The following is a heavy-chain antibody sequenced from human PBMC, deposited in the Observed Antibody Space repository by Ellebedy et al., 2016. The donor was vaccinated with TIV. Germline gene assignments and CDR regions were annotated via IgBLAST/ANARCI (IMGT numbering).Heavy chain of an antibody. CDR2: IKQDGSEK. CDR1: GFKFSNYW. J-gene: IGHJ4*02. V-gene: IGHV3-7*01. Sequence: GESLKISCAASGFKFSNYWMNWVRQAPGKGLEWVATIKQDGSEKFYVDSVKGRFTISRDNAKNLLYLQMNNLRAEDTAVYYCARVPPGAYGSESYFGDDYWGQGTLVTVSS. CDR3: ARVPPGAYGSESYFGDDY. D-gene: IGHD3-10*01.